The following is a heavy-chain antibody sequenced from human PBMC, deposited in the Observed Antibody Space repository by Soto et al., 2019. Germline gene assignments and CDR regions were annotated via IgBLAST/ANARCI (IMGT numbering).Heavy chain of an antibody. CDR2: LSGSGEPT. CDR1: GFMFSSYA. CDR3: GNHTWGYNYFDF. J-gene: IGHJ4*02. Sequence: SGGSLRLSCGASGFMFSSYAMSWVRQAPGKGLELVSSLSGSGEPTYYADSVKGRFTMSRDNSRNTLYLQMNSLRAEDTAVYYCGNHTWGYNYFDFWGQGSRVTVSS. D-gene: IGHD3-16*01. V-gene: IGHV3-23*01.